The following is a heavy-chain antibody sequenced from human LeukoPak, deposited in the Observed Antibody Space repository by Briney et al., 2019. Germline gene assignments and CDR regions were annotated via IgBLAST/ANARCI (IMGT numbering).Heavy chain of an antibody. CDR2: ISGSGGST. CDR3: AKDRYDYVWGSYRPGYFDL. CDR1: GFTFSSYA. D-gene: IGHD3-16*02. J-gene: IGHJ2*01. V-gene: IGHV3-23*01. Sequence: GGSLRLSCAASGFTFSSYAMSWVRQAPGKGLEWVSAISGSGGSTYYADSVKGRFTISRDNSKNTLYLQMNSLRAEDTAVYYCAKDRYDYVWGSYRPGYFDLWGCGTLVTV.